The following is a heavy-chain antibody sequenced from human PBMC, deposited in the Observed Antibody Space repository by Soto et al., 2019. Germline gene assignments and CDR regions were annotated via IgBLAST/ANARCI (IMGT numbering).Heavy chain of an antibody. J-gene: IGHJ4*02. Sequence: ASVKVSCKASGGTFSSYAISWVRQAPGQGLEWMGIINASGGSTRYAQKFQGRVTITRDTSASTAYMELSSLRSEDTAVYYCARDLGGWPDYWGQGTLVTVSS. CDR1: GGTFSSYA. D-gene: IGHD2-15*01. V-gene: IGHV1-46*01. CDR2: INASGGST. CDR3: ARDLGGWPDY.